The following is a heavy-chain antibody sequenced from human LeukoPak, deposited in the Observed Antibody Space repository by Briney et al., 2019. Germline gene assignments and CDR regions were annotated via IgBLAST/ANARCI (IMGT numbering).Heavy chain of an antibody. CDR1: ASTVSAYA. CDR2: INDDNR. D-gene: IGHD3-10*01. CDR3: AARKVCGVWFYLDY. Sequence: GGSLRLSCAASASTVSAYAMACVRPAPGEGLEWVASINDDNRYYADSVKCRFAISTDTSKTTRSLQMNSLRVEATDVYFCAARKVCGVWFYLDYWGQGTLVTVSS. J-gene: IGHJ4*02. V-gene: IGHV3-23*01.